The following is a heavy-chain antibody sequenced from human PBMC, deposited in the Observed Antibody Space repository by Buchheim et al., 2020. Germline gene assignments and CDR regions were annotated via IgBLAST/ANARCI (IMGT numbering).Heavy chain of an antibody. CDR1: GYTFTGYF. D-gene: IGHD6-19*01. Sequence: QVQLVQSGAEVKKPGASVKVSCKASGYTFTGYFMHWVRQAPGQGLEWMGWINPNSGGTNYAQKFQGWVTMTRETSISTAYLELSRLGSDDTAVYYCASERRAVAGFYYYYYGMDVWGQGTT. CDR2: INPNSGGT. V-gene: IGHV1-2*04. CDR3: ASERRAVAGFYYYYYGMDV. J-gene: IGHJ6*02.